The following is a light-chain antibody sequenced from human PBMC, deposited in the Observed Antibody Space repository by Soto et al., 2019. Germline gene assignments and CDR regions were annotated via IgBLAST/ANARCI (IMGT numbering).Light chain of an antibody. V-gene: IGKV3-15*01. CDR1: ESLSTY. CDR3: QSYNYWPLT. J-gene: IGKJ2*01. CDR2: GAS. Sequence: EIVMTQSPATLSVSPGERVTLSCRASESLSTYLAWYQQKPGQAPRLLIYGASTKATGIPARFSGSGSATDFTLIISSMQSGDFTVYYCQSYNYWPLTFGQGTKLES.